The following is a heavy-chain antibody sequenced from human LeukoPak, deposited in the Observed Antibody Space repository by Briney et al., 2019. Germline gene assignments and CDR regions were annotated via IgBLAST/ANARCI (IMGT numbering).Heavy chain of an antibody. D-gene: IGHD2-21*01. Sequence: GGSLGLSCAASGFTFTNYWMHWVRQAPGMGLVWVSRLPPDELGIIYADSVKGRFTISRDNAKNTLYLQMNSLRVEDTAVYYCARGYSVRGDYWGQGTLVTVSS. V-gene: IGHV3-74*01. J-gene: IGHJ4*02. CDR1: GFTFTNYW. CDR3: ARGYSVRGDY. CDR2: LPPDELGI.